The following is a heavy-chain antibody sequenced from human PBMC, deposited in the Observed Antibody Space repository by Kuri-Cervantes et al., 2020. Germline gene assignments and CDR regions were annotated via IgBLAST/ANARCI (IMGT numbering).Heavy chain of an antibody. V-gene: IGHV3-7*03. J-gene: IGHJ3*02. Sequence: GESLKISCAASGFTFSSYWMSWVRQAPGKGLEWVANIKQDGSEKYYVDSVKGRFTISRDNSRNTLYLQMNSLRAEDTAVYYCAKDPNGDYLGAFDTWGQGTMVTVSS. CDR2: IKQDGSEK. D-gene: IGHD4-17*01. CDR3: AKDPNGDYLGAFDT. CDR1: GFTFSSYW.